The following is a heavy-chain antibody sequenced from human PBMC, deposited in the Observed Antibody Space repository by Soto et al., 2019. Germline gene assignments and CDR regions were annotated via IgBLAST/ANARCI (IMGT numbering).Heavy chain of an antibody. CDR3: ARAVGGNSSYFDF. D-gene: IGHD2-21*02. Sequence: QVQLVESGGGVVQPGRSLRLSCAASGFTFSSYAMHWVRQAPGKGLEWVAVISYDGNNKYYADSVKGRFTISRDNSKNTLYLQMNSLRAEDTAVYYCARAVGGNSSYFDFRGQGTLVTVSS. CDR1: GFTFSSYA. J-gene: IGHJ4*02. CDR2: ISYDGNNK. V-gene: IGHV3-30-3*01.